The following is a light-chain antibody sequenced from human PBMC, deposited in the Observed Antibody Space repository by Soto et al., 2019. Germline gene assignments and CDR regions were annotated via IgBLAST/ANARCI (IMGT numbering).Light chain of an antibody. CDR3: QQRSNWPS. CDR2: DAS. CDR1: QSVRSN. Sequence: EIVLTQSPGTLSLSPGERATLSCRASQSVRSNLDWYQQKPGQAPRLLIYDASNRATGIPARFSGSGSGTDFTLTISSLEPEDFAVYYCQQRSNWPSFGQGTRLEI. V-gene: IGKV3-11*01. J-gene: IGKJ5*01.